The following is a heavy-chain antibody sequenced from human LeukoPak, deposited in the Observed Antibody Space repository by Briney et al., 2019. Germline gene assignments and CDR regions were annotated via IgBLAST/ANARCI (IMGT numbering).Heavy chain of an antibody. CDR3: ARGRGERDGYNWNNWFDP. CDR1: GGSFSGYY. Sequence: SETLSLTCAVYGGSFSGYYWSWIRQPPGKGLEWIGYIYYSGSTNYNPSLKSRVTISVDTSKNQFSLKLSSVTAADTAVYYCARGRGERDGYNWNNWFDPWGQGTLVTVSS. D-gene: IGHD5-24*01. J-gene: IGHJ5*02. CDR2: IYYSGST. V-gene: IGHV4-59*01.